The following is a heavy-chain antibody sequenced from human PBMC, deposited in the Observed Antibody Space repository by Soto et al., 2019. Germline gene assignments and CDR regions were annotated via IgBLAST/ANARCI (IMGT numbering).Heavy chain of an antibody. CDR1: GFTFGDYA. CDR2: IRKKDYGGTT. V-gene: IGHV3-49*03. J-gene: IGHJ3*02. D-gene: IGHD4-17*01. Sequence: PGGSLRLSCTASGFTFGDYAMSWFRQAPGKGLEWVGFIRKKDYGGTTEYAASVKGRFTISRDDYKSIAYLHMNSLKTEDTAVYYCSSSQRYGDYWVNAFDIWGQGTMVTVSS. CDR3: SSSQRYGDYWVNAFDI.